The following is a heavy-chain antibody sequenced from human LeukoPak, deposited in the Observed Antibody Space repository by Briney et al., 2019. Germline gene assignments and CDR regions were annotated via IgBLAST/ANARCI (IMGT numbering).Heavy chain of an antibody. D-gene: IGHD6-13*01. J-gene: IGHJ3*02. Sequence: TSETLSLTCTVSGGSLRSHYWSWIRQSPGKGLEWIGYIYYSGSTNYNPSLKNRVTILVDTSKNQFSLKLSSVTAADTAVYYCARRLLEAAGTSVFDIWGQGTMATVSS. V-gene: IGHV4-59*08. CDR2: IYYSGST. CDR3: ARRLLEAAGTSVFDI. CDR1: GGSLRSHY.